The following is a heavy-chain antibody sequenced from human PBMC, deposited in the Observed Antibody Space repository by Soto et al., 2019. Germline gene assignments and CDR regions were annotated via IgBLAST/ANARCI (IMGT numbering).Heavy chain of an antibody. CDR1: GGSFSGYY. CDR2: INHSGST. J-gene: IGHJ4*02. D-gene: IGHD3-22*01. V-gene: IGHV4-34*01. Sequence: SETLSLTCAVYGGSFSGYYLSWIRQPPGKGLEWIGEINHSGSTNYNQSLKSRVTISVDTSKNQFSLKLSSVTAADTAVYYCARRSMIVVVTDFDYWGQGTLVTVSS. CDR3: ARRSMIVVVTDFDY.